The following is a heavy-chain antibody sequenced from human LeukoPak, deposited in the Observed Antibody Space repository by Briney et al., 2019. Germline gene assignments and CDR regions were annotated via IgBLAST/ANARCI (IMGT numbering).Heavy chain of an antibody. CDR3: ARDVNIGYCSGGSCYRDPEFDY. CDR2: ISAYNGNT. D-gene: IGHD2-15*01. J-gene: IGHJ4*02. CDR1: GYTFTSYG. Sequence: VSVKVSCKASGYTFTSYGISWVRQAPGQGLEWMGWISAYNGNTNYAQKLQGRVTMTTDTSTSTAYMELRSLRSDDTAVYYCARDVNIGYCSGGSCYRDPEFDYWGQGTLVTVSS. V-gene: IGHV1-18*01.